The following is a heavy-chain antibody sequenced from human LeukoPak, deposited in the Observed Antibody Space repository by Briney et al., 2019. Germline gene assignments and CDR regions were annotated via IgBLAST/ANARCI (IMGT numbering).Heavy chain of an antibody. CDR3: ARDQGPYYYDSSGSGFDP. D-gene: IGHD3-22*01. Sequence: GASVKVSCKASGYTFLSYDINWVRQATGQGLEWMGWMSPNSGNTGYAQQFQGRVTMTRDTSISTAYMELRSLRSDDTAVYYCARDQGPYYYDSSGSGFDPWGQGTLVTVSS. CDR2: MSPNSGNT. CDR1: GYTFLSYD. V-gene: IGHV1-8*01. J-gene: IGHJ5*02.